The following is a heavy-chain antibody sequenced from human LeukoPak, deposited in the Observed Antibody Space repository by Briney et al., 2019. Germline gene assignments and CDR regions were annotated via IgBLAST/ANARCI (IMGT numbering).Heavy chain of an antibody. D-gene: IGHD5-12*01. J-gene: IGHJ4*02. V-gene: IGHV3-30*02. CDR1: GFVFSNYG. Sequence: PGGSLRLSCQTSGFVFSNYGMHWVRQAPGKGLEWVAFVRYDESNEYYADSVKGRFTISRDNSRNTLYLQMNSLRAEDTGVYSCAKDSNTGYVSVGPDYWGLGTLVTVPS. CDR3: AKDSNTGYVSVGPDY. CDR2: VRYDESNE.